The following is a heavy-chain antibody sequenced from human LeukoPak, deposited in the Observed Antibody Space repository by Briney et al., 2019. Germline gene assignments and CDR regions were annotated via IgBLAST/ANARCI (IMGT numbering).Heavy chain of an antibody. CDR3: ARRYHHDSGSYSFSLDY. CDR2: IYPGDSDA. D-gene: IGHD3-10*01. J-gene: IGHJ4*02. Sequence: GESLKISCKGSGYSFTNYWIGWVRQMPGKGLEWMGSIYPGDSDARYSPSFQGQVTMSADKSISTAYLQWNTLKGSDTAMYYCARRYHHDSGSYSFSLDYWGQGSLVTVSS. V-gene: IGHV5-51*01. CDR1: GYSFTNYW.